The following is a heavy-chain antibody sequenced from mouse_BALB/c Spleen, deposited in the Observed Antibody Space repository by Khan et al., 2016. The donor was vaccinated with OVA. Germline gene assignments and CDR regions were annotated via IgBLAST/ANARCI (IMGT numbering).Heavy chain of an antibody. Sequence: QMQLEESGPGLVAPSQSLSITCTVSGFSLTSNGVSWVRQPPGKGLEWLGVIWGDGSINYHSDLKSRLSISKDNSKSQVFLKLNSLQTDDTATYYCAELRVFYFDYWGQGTTLTVAA. CDR3: AELRVFYFDY. CDR1: GFSLTSNG. V-gene: IGHV2-3*01. J-gene: IGHJ2*01. CDR2: IWGDGSI.